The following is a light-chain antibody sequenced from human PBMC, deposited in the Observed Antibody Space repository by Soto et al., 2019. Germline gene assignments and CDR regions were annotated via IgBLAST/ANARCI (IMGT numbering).Light chain of an antibody. CDR3: QQLSSWIT. CDR2: DAS. Sequence: EIVLTQSPGTLSLSPGERATLSCRASQSVSINDLAWYQQKPGQAPRLLIYDASNRATGVPARFSGSGSGTDFTLTISSLEPEDFAVYYCQQLSSWITFGQGTRLEIK. J-gene: IGKJ5*01. V-gene: IGKV3-11*01. CDR1: QSVSIN.